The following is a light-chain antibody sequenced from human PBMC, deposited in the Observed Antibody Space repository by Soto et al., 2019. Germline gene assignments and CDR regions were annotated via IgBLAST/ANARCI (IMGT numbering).Light chain of an antibody. Sequence: EIVMTQSPATPSVSQGERATLSCRASQSVSSNLAWYQQKPGQAPRLLIYGASTRATGIPARFSGSGSGTEFTLTISSLQSEDFAVYYCQQYNNWPTWTFGQGTKVDIK. J-gene: IGKJ1*01. CDR2: GAS. CDR3: QQYNNWPTWT. V-gene: IGKV3-15*01. CDR1: QSVSSN.